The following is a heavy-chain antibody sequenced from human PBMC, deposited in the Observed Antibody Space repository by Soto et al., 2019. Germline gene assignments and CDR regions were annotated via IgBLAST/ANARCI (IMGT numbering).Heavy chain of an antibody. J-gene: IGHJ5*02. CDR3: AGGVSP. CDR2: IYNSVIT. D-gene: IGHD6-13*01. Sequence: QVQLQESGPGLVKPSQTLSLTCTVSGGSINSGGYYWSWIRQHPGKGLDWIGYIYNSVITYYNPSLKSRVTISQKTSGNQFSLNLSSGTAAATAVYYGAGGVSPWGQGTLVTVSS. CDR1: GGSINSGGYY. V-gene: IGHV4-31*03.